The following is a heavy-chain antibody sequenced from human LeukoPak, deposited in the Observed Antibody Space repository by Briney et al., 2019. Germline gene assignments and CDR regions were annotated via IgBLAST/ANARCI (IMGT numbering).Heavy chain of an antibody. D-gene: IGHD7-27*01. Sequence: SETLSLTCAVYGGSFSGYYWSWIRQPPGKGLEWIGYFYYSGSTNYNPSLKSRVTISVDTSKNQFSLKLSSVTAADTAVYYCATPAGTGDAFDIWGQGTMVTVSS. CDR2: FYYSGST. CDR3: ATPAGTGDAFDI. CDR1: GGSFSGYY. V-gene: IGHV4-59*08. J-gene: IGHJ3*02.